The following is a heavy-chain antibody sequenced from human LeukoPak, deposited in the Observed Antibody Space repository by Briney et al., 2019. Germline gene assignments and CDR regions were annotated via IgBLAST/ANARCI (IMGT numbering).Heavy chain of an antibody. J-gene: IGHJ4*02. CDR1: GGSISSYY. CDR2: IYYTGST. Sequence: SETLSLTCTVSGGSISSYYWSWIRQPPGKGLEWIGYIYYTGSTDYNPSLKSRVTISVDTSKNQFSLKLSSVTAADTAVYYCATSRWLQLVYWGQGTLVTVSS. D-gene: IGHD5-24*01. V-gene: IGHV4-59*12. CDR3: ATSRWLQLVY.